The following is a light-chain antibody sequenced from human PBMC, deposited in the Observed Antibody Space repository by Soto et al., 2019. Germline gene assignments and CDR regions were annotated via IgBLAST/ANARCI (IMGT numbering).Light chain of an antibody. CDR3: CSHGGIGTTWV. CDR1: SSDFGTYNL. J-gene: IGLJ3*02. Sequence: QSVLTQPASVSGSPGQSITISCTATSSDFGTYNLVSWFQQHPDKAPQLIIYEVIKRPSGVSTRFSGSISGNTTSLTVSGRQAEDEATYFCCSHGGIGTTWVFGGGTKLTVL. CDR2: EVI. V-gene: IGLV2-23*02.